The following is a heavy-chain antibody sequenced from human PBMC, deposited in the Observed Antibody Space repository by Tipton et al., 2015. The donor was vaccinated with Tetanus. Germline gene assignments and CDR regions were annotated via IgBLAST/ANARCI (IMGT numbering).Heavy chain of an antibody. CDR1: GGSISRFY. CDR2: AYYSGST. CDR3: ARDQKSATLSHFFYGLDV. D-gene: IGHD2-15*01. J-gene: IGHJ6*02. V-gene: IGHV4-59*01. Sequence: TLSLTCTISGGSISRFYWGWIRQPPGKGLEWIGHAYYSGSTNYNPSLKSRVSISVDTSNDQFSLRLTSVTAADTAVYYCARDQKSATLSHFFYGLDVWGQGTTVTVSS.